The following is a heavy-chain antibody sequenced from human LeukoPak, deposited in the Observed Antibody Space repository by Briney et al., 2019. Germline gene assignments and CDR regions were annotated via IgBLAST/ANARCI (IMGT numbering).Heavy chain of an antibody. CDR2: ISSSSSYI. Sequence: GGSLRLSCAASGFTFSSYSMNWVRQAPGKGLEWVSSISSSSSYIYYADSVKGRFTISRDNAKNSLYLQMNSLRAEDTAVYYCTSASGNYYMDVWGKGTTVTVSS. V-gene: IGHV3-21*01. CDR1: GFTFSSYS. CDR3: TSASGNYYMDV. D-gene: IGHD5-12*01. J-gene: IGHJ6*03.